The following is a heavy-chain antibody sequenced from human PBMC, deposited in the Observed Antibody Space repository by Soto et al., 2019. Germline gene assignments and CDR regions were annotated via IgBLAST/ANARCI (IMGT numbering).Heavy chain of an antibody. D-gene: IGHD3-10*01. CDR3: AADPMPTSYYNYDMDV. V-gene: IGHV1-58*01. CDR1: GFTFIRSA. Sequence: SVKVSCKASGFTFIRSAVQRVRQARGQRLEWVGWIVVASGNTNYAQTFQDRVTITRDMSTSTAYMDLRGLRSEDTAVYYCAADPMPTSYYNYDMDVWGQGTTVTVS. J-gene: IGHJ6*02. CDR2: IVVASGNT.